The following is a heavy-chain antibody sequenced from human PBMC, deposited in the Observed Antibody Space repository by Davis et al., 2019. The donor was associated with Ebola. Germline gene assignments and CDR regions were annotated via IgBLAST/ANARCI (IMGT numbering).Heavy chain of an antibody. D-gene: IGHD3-16*02. CDR1: GGSITSLY. J-gene: IGHJ4*02. V-gene: IGHV4-59*12. CDR2: IYYSGTT. CDR3: ARGEYDYIWGSYHYRGCDY. Sequence: SETLSLTCSVSGGSITSLYWAWIRQPPGKGLEYIGYIYYSGTTNYNPSLKTRVTISVETSKNQFSLKLCSVTAEDTAVYYCARGEYDYIWGSYHYRGCDYWGQGALVSVSS.